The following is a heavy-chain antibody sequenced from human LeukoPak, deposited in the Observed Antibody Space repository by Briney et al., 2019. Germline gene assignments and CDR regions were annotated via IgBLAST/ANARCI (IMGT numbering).Heavy chain of an antibody. CDR3: ARRMATVTDAFDI. J-gene: IGHJ3*02. V-gene: IGHV4-59*08. CDR1: GDSLTSNF. Sequence: SETLSLTCNVSGDSLTSNFWSWIRQTPGKGLEWIGYVFHSGTTNYSPSLKNRVTISLDTSKKQIYLRLASVTAADTALYYCARRMATVTDAFDIWGRGTMVSVSS. D-gene: IGHD5-24*01. CDR2: VFHSGTT.